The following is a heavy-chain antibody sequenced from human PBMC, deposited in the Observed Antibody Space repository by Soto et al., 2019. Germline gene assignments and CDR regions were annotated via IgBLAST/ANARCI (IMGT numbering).Heavy chain of an antibody. V-gene: IGHV1-69*13. Sequence: SVKVSCKASGGTFSSYALSWVRQAPGQGLEWMGGIIPIFGTANYAQKFQGRVTITADESTSTAYMELSSLRSEDTAVYYCARGRDSSGYYDYWGQGTLVTVSS. CDR1: GGTFSSYA. D-gene: IGHD3-22*01. CDR3: ARGRDSSGYYDY. J-gene: IGHJ4*02. CDR2: IIPIFGTA.